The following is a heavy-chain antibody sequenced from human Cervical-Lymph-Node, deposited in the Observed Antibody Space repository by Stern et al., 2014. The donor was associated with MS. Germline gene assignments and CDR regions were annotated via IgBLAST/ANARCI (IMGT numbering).Heavy chain of an antibody. D-gene: IGHD5-18*01. V-gene: IGHV4-61*02. CDR1: GGSISSGSYY. J-gene: IGHJ6*02. CDR2: VYTRGNI. CDR3: ARASLQLSYYYVMDV. Sequence: VQLVESGPGLVKPSQTLSLTCTVSGGSISSGSYYWRWIRQPPGKGLGWDGGVYTRGNIDYNPSLKSRSTISVGTSNKQFSLNRSSVTAADTAVYYCARASLQLSYYYVMDVWGQGTTVTVSS.